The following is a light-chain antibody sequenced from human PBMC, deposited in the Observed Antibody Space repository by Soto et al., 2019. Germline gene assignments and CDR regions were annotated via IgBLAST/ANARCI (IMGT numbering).Light chain of an antibody. V-gene: IGKV1-39*01. CDR3: QQSYVTPRT. CDR1: QSISNF. J-gene: IGKJ1*01. CDR2: DAS. Sequence: DIQMTQSPSSLSASVGDRVTITCRASQSISNFLNWYQHRLGKAPKLLIYDASSLQSGVPSRFSGSGSVTDFTLSISSLQPEDFATYYCQQSYVTPRTFGQGTKVDI.